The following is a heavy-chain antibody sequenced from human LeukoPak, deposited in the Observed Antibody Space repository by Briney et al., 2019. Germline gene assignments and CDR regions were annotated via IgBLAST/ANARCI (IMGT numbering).Heavy chain of an antibody. CDR1: GFNFSSYS. CDR2: ISSSSSFI. J-gene: IGHJ4*02. V-gene: IGHV3-21*01. Sequence: PRGSLRLSCAGSGFNFSSYSMSWVRQAPWKGLEFVSSISSSSSFIYYADSVKGRFTISRDNAKKSLSLQMNSLRADDTAVYYCARGYSSSWYLDWGQGTLVTVSS. D-gene: IGHD6-13*01. CDR3: ARGYSSSWYLD.